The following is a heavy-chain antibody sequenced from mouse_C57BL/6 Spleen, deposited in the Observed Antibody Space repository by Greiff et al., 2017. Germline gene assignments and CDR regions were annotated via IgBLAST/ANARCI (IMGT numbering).Heavy chain of an antibody. D-gene: IGHD3-2*02. CDR2: IDPSDSYS. J-gene: IGHJ2*01. Sequence: QVQLQQPGAELVMPGASVKLSCKASGYTFTSYWMHWVKQRPGQGLEWIGEIDPSDSYSNYNQKFNGKSTLTVAKSSSTAYMQLSSQTSADSAVYYCARLDSSGYPYFDYWGQGTTLTVSS. V-gene: IGHV1-69*01. CDR3: ARLDSSGYPYFDY. CDR1: GYTFTSYW.